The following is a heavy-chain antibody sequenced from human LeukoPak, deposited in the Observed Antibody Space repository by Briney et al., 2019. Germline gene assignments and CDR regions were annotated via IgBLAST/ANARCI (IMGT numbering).Heavy chain of an antibody. CDR2: IYSGGST. CDR1: GFTVSSNY. V-gene: IGHV3-53*04. Sequence: GGSLRLSCAASGFTVSSNYMSWVRQAPGKGLEWVSVIYSGGSTYYADSVKGRFTISRHNSKNMLYLQMNSLRAEDTAVYYCARGKRDSSSPFDYWGQGTLVTVSS. J-gene: IGHJ4*02. CDR3: ARGKRDSSSPFDY. D-gene: IGHD6-13*01.